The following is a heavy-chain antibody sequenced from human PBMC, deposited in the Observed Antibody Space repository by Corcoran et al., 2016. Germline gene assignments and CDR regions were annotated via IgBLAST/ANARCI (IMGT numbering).Heavy chain of an antibody. V-gene: IGHV6-1*01. CDR3: AREPHLCGMDC. Sequence: QVQLQQSGPGLLKPSQTLSLTCAISGDSVSGNSVTWNWIRQSPSRGLEWLGRTFYRSQWINDYAKSVQGRITIYPDTSKNQFSLQLNSVTPEDTAVYDCAREPHLCGMDCWGQGTLVTVSS. D-gene: IGHD1-26*01. CDR1: GDSVSGNSVT. J-gene: IGHJ4*02. CDR2: TFYRSQWIN.